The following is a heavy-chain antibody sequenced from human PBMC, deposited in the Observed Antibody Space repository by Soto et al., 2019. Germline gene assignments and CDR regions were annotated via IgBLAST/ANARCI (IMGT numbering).Heavy chain of an antibody. V-gene: IGHV3-74*01. J-gene: IGHJ4*02. D-gene: IGHD3-16*01. CDR2: INNDGSTT. CDR3: VGGVIPRICFDS. CDR1: GFTFNSYW. Sequence: EVQLAESGGGLVQPGGSLRLSCAASGFTFNSYWMHWVRQVPGKGLVWVSRINNDGSTTNYADSVKGRFTISSDNARNTVYLQMNVLRADVTAVYCCVGGVIPRICFDSWGQVTLVTVAS.